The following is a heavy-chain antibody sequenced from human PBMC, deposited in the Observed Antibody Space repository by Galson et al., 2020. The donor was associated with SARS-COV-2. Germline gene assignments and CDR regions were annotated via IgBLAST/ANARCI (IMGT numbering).Heavy chain of an antibody. D-gene: IGHD4-17*01. Sequence: SETLSLTCAVSGTSISSGSYSCNWIRQPPGKGLEWIGYISHSGGTYYNPSLKSRVTISGYRSKNQFSLRLSSVTAADTAVYYCARLHYGEYAPEAFDIWGPGTRVTVAS. V-gene: IGHV4-30-2*01. CDR1: GTSISSGSYS. CDR3: ARLHYGEYAPEAFDI. CDR2: ISHSGGT. J-gene: IGHJ3*02.